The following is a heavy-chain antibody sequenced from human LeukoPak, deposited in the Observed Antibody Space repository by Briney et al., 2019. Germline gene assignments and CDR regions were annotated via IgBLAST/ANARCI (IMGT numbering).Heavy chain of an antibody. V-gene: IGHV4-38-2*02. CDR3: ARDLWIVVVTAPEAFDI. J-gene: IGHJ3*02. CDR2: IYISGSGST. D-gene: IGHD2-21*02. Sequence: SETLSLTCTVSGYSISSGYYWGWIRQPAGKGLEWIGRIYISGSGSTNYNPSLKSRVTMSVDTSKNQFSLKLSSVTAADTAVYYCARDLWIVVVTAPEAFDIWGQGTMVTVSS. CDR1: GYSISSGYY.